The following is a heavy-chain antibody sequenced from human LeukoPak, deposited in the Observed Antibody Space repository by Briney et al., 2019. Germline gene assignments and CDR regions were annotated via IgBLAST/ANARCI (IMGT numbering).Heavy chain of an antibody. V-gene: IGHV3-48*04. CDR3: ARDGAGYCSGGSCP. J-gene: IGHJ5*02. Sequence: GGSLRLSCAASGFTFSSYSMNWVRQAPGKGLEWVSYISSSSSTIYYADSVEGRFTISRDNAKNTVYLQMNSLRADDSAVYYCARDGAGYCSGGSCPWGQGTLVTVSS. CDR1: GFTFSSYS. D-gene: IGHD2-15*01. CDR2: ISSSSSTI.